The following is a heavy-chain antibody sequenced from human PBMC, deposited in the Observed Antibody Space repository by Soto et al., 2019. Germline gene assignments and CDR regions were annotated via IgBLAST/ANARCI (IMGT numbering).Heavy chain of an antibody. J-gene: IGHJ6*02. CDR1: GFTFSSYA. CDR3: ESLTRRAYYDILPGLPYYYCYGMDV. Sequence: GGSLSLSCSASGFTFSSYAMHWVRQAPGKGLEYVSAISSNGGSTYYADSVKGRFTISRDNSKNTLYLQMSSLRAEDTAVYYCESLTRRAYYDILPGLPYYYCYGMDVWGQGTRVNVSS. D-gene: IGHD3-9*01. V-gene: IGHV3-64D*06. CDR2: ISSNGGST.